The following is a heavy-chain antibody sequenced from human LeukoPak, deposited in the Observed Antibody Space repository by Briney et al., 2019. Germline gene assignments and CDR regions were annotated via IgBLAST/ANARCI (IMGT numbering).Heavy chain of an antibody. Sequence: SETLSLTCTVSGGSISSSSYYWGWIRQPPGKGLEWIGSIYYSGSTYYNPSLNSRLTISVDTSKNQFSLKLSSVTAADTAVYYCARHPRRLRSADYWGQGTLVTVSS. CDR1: GGSISSSSYY. CDR3: ARHPRRLRSADY. CDR2: IYYSGST. V-gene: IGHV4-39*01. D-gene: IGHD5-12*01. J-gene: IGHJ4*02.